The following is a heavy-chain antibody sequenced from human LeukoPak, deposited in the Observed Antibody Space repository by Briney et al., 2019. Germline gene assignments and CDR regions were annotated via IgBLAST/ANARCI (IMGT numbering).Heavy chain of an antibody. CDR2: IKSKTDGGTT. CDR1: GFTFSNAW. J-gene: IGHJ6*03. D-gene: IGHD6-13*01. V-gene: IGHV3-15*01. Sequence: GGSLRLSCAASGFTFSNAWMSWVRQAPGKGLEWVGRIKSKTDGGTTDYAAPVKGRFTISRDDSKNTLYLQMNSLKTEDTAVYYCTTVGSPYYYYYYMDVWGKGTTVTVSS. CDR3: TTVGSPYYYYYYMDV.